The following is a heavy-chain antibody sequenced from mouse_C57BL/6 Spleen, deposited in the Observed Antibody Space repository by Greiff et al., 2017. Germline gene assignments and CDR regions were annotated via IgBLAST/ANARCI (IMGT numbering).Heavy chain of an antibody. J-gene: IGHJ2*01. CDR1: GYTFTDYE. V-gene: IGHV1-15*01. D-gene: IGHD1-1*01. CDR2: IDPEPGGT. CDR3: TRRLFAGYFDY. Sequence: QVQLQQSGAELVRPGASVTLSCKASGYTFTDYEMHWVKPTPVHGLEWIGAIDPEPGGTAYNQKFKGKAILTADKSSSTAYMELRSLTSEVSAVYYCTRRLFAGYFDYWGQGTTLKVSS.